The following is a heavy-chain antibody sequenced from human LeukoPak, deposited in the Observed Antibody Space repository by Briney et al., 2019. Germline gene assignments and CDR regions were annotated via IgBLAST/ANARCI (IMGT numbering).Heavy chain of an antibody. CDR3: ARATAAGAFDI. D-gene: IGHD6-13*01. CDR2: IYHSGST. CDR1: GGSISSGGYS. V-gene: IGHV4-30-2*01. Sequence: SETLSLTCAVSGGSISSGGYSWSWIRQPPGKGLEWIGYIYHSGSTYYNPSLKSRVTISVDRSKNQFSLKLSSVTAADTSVYYCARATAAGAFDIWGQGTMVTVSS. J-gene: IGHJ3*02.